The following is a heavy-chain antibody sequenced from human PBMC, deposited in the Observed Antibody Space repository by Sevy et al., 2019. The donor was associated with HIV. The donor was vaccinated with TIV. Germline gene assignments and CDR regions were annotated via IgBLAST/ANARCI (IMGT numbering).Heavy chain of an antibody. J-gene: IGHJ4*02. D-gene: IGHD3-10*01. CDR1: GFTVSSNY. CDR3: AREDYYGSGSFDY. CDR2: IYSGGST. Sequence: SCAASGFTVSSNYMSWVRQAPGKGLEWVSVIYSGGSTYYADSVKGRFTISRDNSKNTLYLQMNSLRAEDTAVYYCAREDYYGSGSFDYWGQGTLVTVSS. V-gene: IGHV3-53*01.